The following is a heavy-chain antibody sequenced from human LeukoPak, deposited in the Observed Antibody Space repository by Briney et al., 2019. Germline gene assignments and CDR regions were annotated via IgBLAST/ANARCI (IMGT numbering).Heavy chain of an antibody. J-gene: IGHJ4*02. V-gene: IGHV3-15*01. D-gene: IGHD3-10*01. CDR1: GFTFSNAW. CDR2: IKHKRDGGTT. Sequence: GGSLRLSCAASGFTFSNAWMSWVRQAPGKGLEWVARIKHKRDGGTTDYAAPVKGRFTISRDDSKNMLYLEMKSLKIEDTAVYYCTTVTMVRDYDYWGQGTLVTVSP. CDR3: TTVTMVRDYDY.